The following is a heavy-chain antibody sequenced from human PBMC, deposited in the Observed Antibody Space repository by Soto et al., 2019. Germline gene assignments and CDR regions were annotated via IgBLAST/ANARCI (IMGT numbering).Heavy chain of an antibody. CDR3: ARHDDILTGSVDY. CDR2: INSNSGGT. Sequence: ASVKVSCKASGYTFTGYHMHWVRQAPGQGLEWMGWINSNSGGTNYAQKFQGRVTMTRDTSISTAYMELSGPRSDDTAVYYCARHDDILTGSVDYWGQGTLVTVSS. V-gene: IGHV1-2*02. CDR1: GYTFTGYH. J-gene: IGHJ4*02. D-gene: IGHD3-9*01.